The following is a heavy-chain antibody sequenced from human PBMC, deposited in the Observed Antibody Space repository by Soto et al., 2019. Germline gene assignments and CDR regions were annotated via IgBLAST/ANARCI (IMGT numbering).Heavy chain of an antibody. V-gene: IGHV4-59*07. D-gene: IGHD2-8*01. J-gene: IGHJ5*02. CDR1: GGSISSYY. CDR3: ARAGVRNTNGVCYDP. CDR2: IYYSGST. Sequence: SDTLSLTCTVSGGSISSYYWSWIRQPPGKGLEWIGYIYYSGSTNYNPSLKSRVTISVDTSKNQFSLKLSSVTAADTAVYYCARAGVRNTNGVCYDPWGQGXLVTVSS.